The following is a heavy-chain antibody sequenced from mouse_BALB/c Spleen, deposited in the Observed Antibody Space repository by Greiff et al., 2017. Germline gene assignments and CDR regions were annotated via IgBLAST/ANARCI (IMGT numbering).Heavy chain of an antibody. CDR2: IYPGDGGT. J-gene: IGHJ3*01. V-gene: IGHV1-80*01. D-gene: IGHD2-4*01. Sequence: QVQLQQSGAELVRPGSSVKISCKASGYAFSSYWMNWVKQRPGQGLEWIGQIYPGDGGTNYNGKFKGKATLTADKSSSTAYMQLSSLTSEDSAVYFGARSVITTGGLAYWGQGTLVTVSA. CDR1: GYAFSSYW. CDR3: ARSVITTGGLAY.